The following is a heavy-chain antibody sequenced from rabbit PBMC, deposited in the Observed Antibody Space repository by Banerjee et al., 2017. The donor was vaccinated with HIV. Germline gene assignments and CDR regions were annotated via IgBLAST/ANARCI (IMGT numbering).Heavy chain of an antibody. Sequence: QEQLEESGGDLVKPEGSLTLTCTASGWSFSSSYWICWVRQAPGKGLEWIACINTSSGNTVYASWAKGRFTISKTSSTTVTLQMTSLTAADTASYFCARSHVRSSGLIDLWGQGTLVTVS. D-gene: IGHD1-1*01. J-gene: IGHJ6*01. CDR3: ARSHVRSSGLIDL. CDR1: GWSFSSSYW. V-gene: IGHV1S45*01. CDR2: INTSSGNT.